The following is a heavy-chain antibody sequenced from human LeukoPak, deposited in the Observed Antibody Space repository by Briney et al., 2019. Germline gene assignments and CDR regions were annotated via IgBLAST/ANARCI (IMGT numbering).Heavy chain of an antibody. CDR2: IIPILGIA. CDR3: AREIATIATNYYYYGMDA. J-gene: IGHJ6*02. D-gene: IGHD5-24*01. CDR1: GGTFSSYA. Sequence: SVKVSCKASGGTFSSYAISWVRQAPGQGLEWMGRIIPILGIANYAQKFQGRVTITADKSTSTAYMELSSLRSEDTAVYYCAREIATIATNYYYYGMDAWGQGTTVTVSS. V-gene: IGHV1-69*04.